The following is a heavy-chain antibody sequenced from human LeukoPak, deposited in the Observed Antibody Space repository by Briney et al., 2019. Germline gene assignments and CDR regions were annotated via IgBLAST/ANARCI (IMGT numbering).Heavy chain of an antibody. Sequence: SETLSLTCTVAGVSISSSRYYWDWIRQPPGKGLEWIGSVDYSGSTNYNPSLKSRVTISVDTSKNQFSLKLSSVTAADTAVYYCARELEYCSSTSCYENWFDPWGQGTLVTVSS. V-gene: IGHV4-39*07. CDR1: GVSISSSRYY. J-gene: IGHJ5*02. CDR2: VDYSGST. CDR3: ARELEYCSSTSCYENWFDP. D-gene: IGHD2-2*01.